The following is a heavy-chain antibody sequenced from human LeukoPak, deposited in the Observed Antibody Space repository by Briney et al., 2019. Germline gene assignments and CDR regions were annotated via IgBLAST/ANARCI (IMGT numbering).Heavy chain of an antibody. V-gene: IGHV3-23*01. CDR1: GFTFSSYA. J-gene: IGHJ5*01. CDR2: ISGSGGST. CDR3: AKAPRWTFFDF. Sequence: GGSLRLSCAASGFTFSSYAMSWVRQAPGKGLEWVSAISGSGGSTYYADSVKGRFTISRDNSKNTLYLEMNGLRAEDTAVYYCAKAPRWTFFDFWGQGNMVTVSS. D-gene: IGHD3-16*01.